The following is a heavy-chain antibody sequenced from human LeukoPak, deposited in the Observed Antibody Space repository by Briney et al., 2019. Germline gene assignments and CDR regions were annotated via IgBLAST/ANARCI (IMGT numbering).Heavy chain of an antibody. CDR1: GFTFSSYA. J-gene: IGHJ3*02. Sequence: GGSLRLSCAASGFTFSSYAMSWVRQAPGKGLEWVSAISGSGGSTYYADSVKGRFTISRDNSKNTLYLQMNSLRAEDTAVYYCARETYYYDSSGYNGRAFDIWGQGTMVTVSS. V-gene: IGHV3-23*01. D-gene: IGHD3-22*01. CDR3: ARETYYYDSSGYNGRAFDI. CDR2: ISGSGGST.